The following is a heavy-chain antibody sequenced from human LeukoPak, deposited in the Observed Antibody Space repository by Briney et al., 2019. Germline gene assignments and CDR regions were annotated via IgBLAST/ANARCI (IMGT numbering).Heavy chain of an antibody. CDR1: GFTFDDYA. CDR2: ISWSSGRI. V-gene: IGHV3-9*01. CDR3: AKDRIAVTGPLAMDV. Sequence: GGSLRLSCAASGFTFDDYAMHWVRQAPGKGLEWVSGISWSSGRIGYADSVKGRFTISRDNAKNSLYLLMNGLRPEDTALYYCAKDRIAVTGPLAMDVWGQGTTVIVSS. D-gene: IGHD6-19*01. J-gene: IGHJ6*02.